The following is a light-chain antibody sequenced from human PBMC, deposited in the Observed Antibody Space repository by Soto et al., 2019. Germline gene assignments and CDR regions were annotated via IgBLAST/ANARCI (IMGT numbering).Light chain of an antibody. CDR3: QVWDSSSDVV. J-gene: IGLJ2*01. V-gene: IGLV3-21*04. CDR1: NIGSKS. CDR2: YDS. Sequence: SYELTQPPSVSVAPGKTARITCGGNNIGSKSVDWYQQKPGQAPVLVIYYDSDRPSGIPERFSGSNSGNTATLTISRVEAGDEADYYCQVWDSSSDVVFGGGTKVTVL.